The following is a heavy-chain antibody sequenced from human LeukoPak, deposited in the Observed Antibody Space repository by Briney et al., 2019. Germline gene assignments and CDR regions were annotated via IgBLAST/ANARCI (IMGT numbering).Heavy chain of an antibody. CDR2: IYYSGST. Sequence: SETLSLTCTVSGGSISSYYWSWIRQPPGKGLEWIGSIYYSGSTYYNPSLKSRVTISVDTSKNQFSLKLSSVTAADTAVYYCARRPVYCSSTSCSQTFDYWGQGTLVTVSS. D-gene: IGHD2-2*01. CDR3: ARRPVYCSSTSCSQTFDY. CDR1: GGSISSYY. V-gene: IGHV4-39*01. J-gene: IGHJ4*02.